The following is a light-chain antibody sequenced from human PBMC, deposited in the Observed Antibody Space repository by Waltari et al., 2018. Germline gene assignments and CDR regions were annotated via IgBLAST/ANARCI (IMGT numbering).Light chain of an antibody. J-gene: IGKJ4*01. CDR3: QHYSSYLVT. CDR2: DVS. CDR1: RSISGW. V-gene: IGKV1-5*01. Sequence: DILMTQSPSTLSASVGDRVTITCRASRSISGWLAWYQQQPGKAPKILISDVSSLESGVPSRFSGSGSGTKFTLTISSLQPDDFATYYCQHYSSYLVTFGEGTKVEI.